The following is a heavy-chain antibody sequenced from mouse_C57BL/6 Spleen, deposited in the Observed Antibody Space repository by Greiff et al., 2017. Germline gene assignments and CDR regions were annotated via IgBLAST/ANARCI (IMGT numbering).Heavy chain of an antibody. CDR2: INPNNGGT. J-gene: IGHJ4*01. D-gene: IGHD2-3*01. V-gene: IGHV1-22*01. Sequence: VQLQQSGPELVKPGASVKMSCKASGYTFTDYNMHWVKQSHGKSLEWIGYINPNNGGTSYNQKFKGKATLTVNKSSSTAYMELRSLTSEDSAVYYCARGDGYHYYAMDYWGQGTSVTVSS. CDR1: GYTFTDYN. CDR3: ARGDGYHYYAMDY.